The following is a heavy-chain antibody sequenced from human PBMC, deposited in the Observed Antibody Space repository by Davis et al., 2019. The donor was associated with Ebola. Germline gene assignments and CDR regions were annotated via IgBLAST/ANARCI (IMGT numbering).Heavy chain of an antibody. Sequence: GESLKISCAASGFTFSLYGMHWVRQAPGKGLEWVAGIWSHGNDYVYADSMRGRFTISRDNSKNTLYLQMNSLRVEDTAVYYCARDPDTSGYYSWFDPWGQGTLVTVS. CDR3: ARDPDTSGYYSWFDP. J-gene: IGHJ5*02. CDR2: IWSHGNDY. V-gene: IGHV3-33*01. D-gene: IGHD6-19*01. CDR1: GFTFSLYG.